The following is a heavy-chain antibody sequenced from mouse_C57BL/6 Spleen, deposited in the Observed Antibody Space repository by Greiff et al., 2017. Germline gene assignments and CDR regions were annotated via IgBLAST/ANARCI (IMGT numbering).Heavy chain of an antibody. CDR3: ARGGAAQSHYAMDY. CDR2: IYPGSGST. Sequence: VQLQQPGAELVKPGASVKMSCKASGYTFTSYWITWVKQRPGQGLEWIGDIYPGSGSTNYNEKFKSKATLTVDTSSSTAYMQLSSLTSADSAVYYCARGGAAQSHYAMDYWGQGTSVTVSS. J-gene: IGHJ4*01. V-gene: IGHV1-55*01. CDR1: GYTFTSYW. D-gene: IGHD3-2*02.